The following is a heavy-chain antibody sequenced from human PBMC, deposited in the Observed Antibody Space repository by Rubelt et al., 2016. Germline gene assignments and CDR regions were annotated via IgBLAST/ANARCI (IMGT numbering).Heavy chain of an antibody. CDR2: GST. Sequence: GSTYYNPSLKSRVTISVDTSKNQFSLKLSSVTAADTAVYYCARGLYCSSTSCYSQYYYYYMDVWGKGTTVTVSS. J-gene: IGHJ6*03. CDR3: ARGLYCSSTSCYSQYYYYYMDV. D-gene: IGHD2-2*02. V-gene: IGHV4-31*02.